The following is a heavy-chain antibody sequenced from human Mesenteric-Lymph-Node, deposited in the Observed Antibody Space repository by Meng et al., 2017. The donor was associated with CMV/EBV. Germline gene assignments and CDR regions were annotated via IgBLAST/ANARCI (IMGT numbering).Heavy chain of an antibody. CDR2: VYYSGST. CDR1: GGSFSGYY. J-gene: IGHJ4*02. Sequence: SETLSLTCAVYGGSFSGYYWSWIRQPPGKGLEWIGYVYYSGSTNSNPSLKSRVTISVDTSKNQFSLKLSSVTAADTAVYYCVRDEGVGAIFDYWGQGTLVTVSS. CDR3: VRDEGVGAIFDY. V-gene: IGHV4-59*01. D-gene: IGHD1-26*01.